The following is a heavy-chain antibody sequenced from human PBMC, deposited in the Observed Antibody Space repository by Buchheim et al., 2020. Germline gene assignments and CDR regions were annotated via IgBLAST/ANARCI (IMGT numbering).Heavy chain of an antibody. D-gene: IGHD5-24*01. Sequence: EVQLVESGGGLVQPGGSLRLSCAASGFTFSSYEMHWVRQAPGKGLEWVSYISSSGCSTYYADSVKGRFTISRDTAKHSLNLQMNSLRAEDTAVYYCAREMATFDYWGQGTL. CDR3: AREMATFDY. CDR1: GFTFSSYE. J-gene: IGHJ4*02. V-gene: IGHV3-48*03. CDR2: ISSSGCST.